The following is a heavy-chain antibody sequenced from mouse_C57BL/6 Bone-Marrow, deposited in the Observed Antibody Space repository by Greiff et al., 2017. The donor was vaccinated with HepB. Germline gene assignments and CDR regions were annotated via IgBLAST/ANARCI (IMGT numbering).Heavy chain of an antibody. CDR3: TRPGLRHPFAY. V-gene: IGHV6-6*01. Sequence: EVHLVESGGGLVQPGGSMKLSCAASGFTFSDAWMDWVRQSPEKGLEWVAEIRNKANNHATYYAESVKGRFTISRDDSKSSVYLQMNSLRAEDTGIYYCTRPGLRHPFAYWGQGTLVTVSA. CDR2: IRNKANNHAT. J-gene: IGHJ3*01. D-gene: IGHD2-4*01. CDR1: GFTFSDAW.